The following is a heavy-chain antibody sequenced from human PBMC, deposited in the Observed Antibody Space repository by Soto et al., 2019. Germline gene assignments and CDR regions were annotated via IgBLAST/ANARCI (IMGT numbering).Heavy chain of an antibody. J-gene: IGHJ4*02. CDR2: IYHSGST. CDR3: ARGSRDIVVVPAAMPHFDY. D-gene: IGHD2-2*01. V-gene: IGHV4-30-2*01. CDR1: GGSISSGGYS. Sequence: PSETLSLTCAVSGGSISSGGYSWSWIRQPPGKGLEWIGYIYHSGSTYYNPSLKSRVTISVDRSKNQFSLKLSSVTAADTAVYYCARGSRDIVVVPAAMPHFDYWGQGTLVTVSS.